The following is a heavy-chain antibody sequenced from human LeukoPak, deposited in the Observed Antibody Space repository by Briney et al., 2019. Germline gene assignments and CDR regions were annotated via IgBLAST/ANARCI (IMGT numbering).Heavy chain of an antibody. Sequence: GGSLRLSCAASGFTFSSYAMTWVRQAPGKGLEWVSGVSSSGGNTYYADSVKGRFTISRDNSKNTLYLQMDSLRGEDTAVYYCAKNAGVSRNQIDYWGQGTLVTVSS. CDR2: VSSSGGNT. D-gene: IGHD1-14*01. CDR3: AKNAGVSRNQIDY. J-gene: IGHJ4*02. CDR1: GFTFSSYA. V-gene: IGHV3-23*01.